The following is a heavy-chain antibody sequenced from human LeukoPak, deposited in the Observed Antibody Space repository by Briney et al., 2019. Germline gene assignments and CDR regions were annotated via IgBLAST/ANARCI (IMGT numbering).Heavy chain of an antibody. CDR3: ATTLVGANPLHY. CDR1: GFTFSSYA. Sequence: PGRSLRLSCAASGFTFSSYAMSWVRQAPGKGLEWVSTIPAGVSSTKYADSVKGRFTISRDNSKNTLYLQMNSLRAEDTAVYYCATTLVGANPLHYWGQGTLVTVSS. CDR2: IPAGVSST. V-gene: IGHV3-23*01. J-gene: IGHJ4*02. D-gene: IGHD1-26*01.